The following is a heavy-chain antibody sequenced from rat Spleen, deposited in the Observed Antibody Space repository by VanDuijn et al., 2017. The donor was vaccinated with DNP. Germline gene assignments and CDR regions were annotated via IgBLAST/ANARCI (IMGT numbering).Heavy chain of an antibody. CDR1: GFTFSDHY. J-gene: IGHJ2*01. V-gene: IGHV5-20*01. D-gene: IGHD1-11*01. CDR2: ISYDGGST. Sequence: EVQLVESGGGLVQPGRSLKLSCAASGFTFSDHYMAWVRQAPTKGLDWVAYISYDGGSTYNGDSVRGRFTISRDNAKSTLYLQMDSLRSEETATYYCAKAGGYSPWYFDYWGQGVMVTVSS. CDR3: AKAGGYSPWYFDY.